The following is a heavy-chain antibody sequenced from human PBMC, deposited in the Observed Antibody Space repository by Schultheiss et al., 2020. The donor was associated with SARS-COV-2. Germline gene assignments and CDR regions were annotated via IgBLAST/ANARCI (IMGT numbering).Heavy chain of an antibody. D-gene: IGHD3-10*01. CDR1: GFAFSSYV. CDR3: AREGVNYYGSGSYYRSYAFDI. CDR2: ISESAGRT. Sequence: GGSLRLSCAASGFAFSSYVLHWVRRAPEKGLEWVSPISESAGRTYYADSVKGRFTISRDNSKNTLYLQMNSLRAEDTAVYYCAREGVNYYGSGSYYRSYAFDIWGQGTMVTVSS. V-gene: IGHV3-23*01. J-gene: IGHJ3*02.